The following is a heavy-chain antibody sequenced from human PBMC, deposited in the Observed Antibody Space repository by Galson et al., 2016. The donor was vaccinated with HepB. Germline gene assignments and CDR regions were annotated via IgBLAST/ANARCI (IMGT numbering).Heavy chain of an antibody. D-gene: IGHD2-15*01. CDR2: INPSTGDT. CDR3: ARRQTGYCSSGTCLGFDP. CDR1: GYTFTAYY. Sequence: SVKVSCKASGYTFTAYYIHWVRQAPGQGLEWMGRINPSTGDTNYAKKFQGRVTMTRDSSISTVYMELKRLKSDDTAMYYCARRQTGYCSSGTCLGFDPWGQGTLVTVSS. J-gene: IGHJ5*02. V-gene: IGHV1-2*06.